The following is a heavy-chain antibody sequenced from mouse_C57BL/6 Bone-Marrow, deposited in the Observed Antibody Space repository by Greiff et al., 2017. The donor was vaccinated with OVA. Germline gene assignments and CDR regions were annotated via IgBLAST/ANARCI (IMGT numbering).Heavy chain of an antibody. J-gene: IGHJ2*01. Sequence: EVQRVESGGDLVKPGGSLKLSCAASGFTFSSYGMSWVRQTPDKRLEWVATISSGGSYTYYPDSVKGRFTISKDNAKNTLYLQMSSLKSEDTARYYCARGNDEIDYWGQGTTLTVSS. CDR1: GFTFSSYG. V-gene: IGHV5-6*01. D-gene: IGHD2-12*01. CDR3: ARGNDEIDY. CDR2: ISSGGSYT.